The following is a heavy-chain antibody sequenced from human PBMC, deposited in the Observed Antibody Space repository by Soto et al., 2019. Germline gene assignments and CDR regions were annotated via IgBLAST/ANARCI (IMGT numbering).Heavy chain of an antibody. CDR1: GGTFSSYA. CDR2: IIPIFGTA. CDR3: ARVQSNYYDSSGNAFDI. Sequence: QVQLVQSGAEVKKPGSSVKVSCKASGGTFSSYAISWVRQAPGQGLEWMGGIIPIFGTANYAQKFQGRVTITADKSMSTAYMELSSLRSEDTAVYYCARVQSNYYDSSGNAFDIWGQGTMVTVSS. D-gene: IGHD3-22*01. V-gene: IGHV1-69*06. J-gene: IGHJ3*02.